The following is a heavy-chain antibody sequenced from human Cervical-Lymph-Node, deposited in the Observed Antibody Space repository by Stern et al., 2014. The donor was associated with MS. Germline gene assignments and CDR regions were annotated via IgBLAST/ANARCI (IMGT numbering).Heavy chain of an antibody. V-gene: IGHV3-33*01. CDR1: GFTFSSYG. CDR2: IWYDGSNK. CDR3: ARDRGPYYYYYGMDV. J-gene: IGHJ6*02. Sequence: VQLVESGGGAVQPGRSLRLSCAASGFTFSSYGMHWVRQAPGKGLEWEAVIWYDGSNKYYADAVKGRFTISRDNSKNTLYLQMNSLRAEDTAVYYCARDRGPYYYYYGMDVWGQGTTVTVSS.